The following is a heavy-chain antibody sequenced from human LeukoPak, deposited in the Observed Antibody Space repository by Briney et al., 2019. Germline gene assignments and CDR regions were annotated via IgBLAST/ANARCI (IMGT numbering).Heavy chain of an antibody. J-gene: IGHJ4*02. CDR1: GGTFSSYA. Sequence: SVKVSCKASGGTFSSYAISWVRQAPGQGLGWMGGIIPIFGTANYAQKFQGRVTITADKSTSTAYMELSSLRSEDTAVYYCAREGYCSGGSCQTFDYWGQGTLVTVSS. CDR3: AREGYCSGGSCQTFDY. V-gene: IGHV1-69*06. D-gene: IGHD2-15*01. CDR2: IIPIFGTA.